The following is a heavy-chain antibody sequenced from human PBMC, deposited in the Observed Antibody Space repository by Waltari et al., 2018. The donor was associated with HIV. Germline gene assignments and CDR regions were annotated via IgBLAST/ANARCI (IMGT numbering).Heavy chain of an antibody. CDR2: INTNTGNP. Sequence: QVQLVQSGPELKKPGASVKVSCKASGYIFTTFAINWVRQAPGQGLEWMGWINTNTGNPTYAQGLTGRFVFSLDTSVSTAYLQISSLKPEDTAVYYCAKTYCSSTTCGRDIVGAWFDPWGQGTLVTVSS. J-gene: IGHJ5*02. D-gene: IGHD2-2*01. CDR1: GYIFTTFA. V-gene: IGHV7-4-1*02. CDR3: AKTYCSSTTCGRDIVGAWFDP.